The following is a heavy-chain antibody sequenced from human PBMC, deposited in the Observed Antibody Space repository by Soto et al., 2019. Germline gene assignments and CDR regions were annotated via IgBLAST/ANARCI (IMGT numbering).Heavy chain of an antibody. CDR1: GFTFSNAW. CDR2: IKSKTDGGTT. Sequence: LRLSCAASGFTFSNAWMNWVRQAPGKGLEWVGRIKSKTDGGTTDYAAPVKGRFTISRDDSKNTLYLQMNSLKTEDTAVYYCTTDAPRIVVVPAAYFDYWGQGTLVTVSS. J-gene: IGHJ4*02. V-gene: IGHV3-15*07. D-gene: IGHD2-2*01. CDR3: TTDAPRIVVVPAAYFDY.